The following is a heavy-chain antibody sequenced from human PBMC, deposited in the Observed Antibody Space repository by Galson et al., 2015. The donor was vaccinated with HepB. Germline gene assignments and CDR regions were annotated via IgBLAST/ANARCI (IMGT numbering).Heavy chain of an antibody. CDR2: ISSSGSTI. CDR1: GFTFSSYE. Sequence: SLRLSCAASGFTFSSYEMNWVRQAPGKGLEWVSYISSSGSTIYYADSVKGRFTISRDNAKNSLYLQMNSLRAEDTAVYYCAGYSRRGYSYGYSNYYYGMDVWGQGTTVTVSS. D-gene: IGHD5-18*01. V-gene: IGHV3-48*03. CDR3: AGYSRRGYSYGYSNYYYGMDV. J-gene: IGHJ6*02.